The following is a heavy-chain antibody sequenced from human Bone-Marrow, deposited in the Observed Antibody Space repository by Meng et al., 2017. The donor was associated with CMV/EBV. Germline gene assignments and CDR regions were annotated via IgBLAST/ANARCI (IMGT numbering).Heavy chain of an antibody. CDR3: ARGGRVGYYFDY. Sequence: GGSLRLSCAVSGFTVSGSSMSWVRQAPGKGLEYVSLIYSAGSGGGTYYADSVKGRFTISRDNSKNSLYLQMNSLRAEDTAVYYCARGGRVGYYFDYWGQGTLVTVSS. J-gene: IGHJ4*02. CDR1: GFTVSGSS. CDR2: IYSAGSGGGT. D-gene: IGHD1-26*01. V-gene: IGHV3-53*01.